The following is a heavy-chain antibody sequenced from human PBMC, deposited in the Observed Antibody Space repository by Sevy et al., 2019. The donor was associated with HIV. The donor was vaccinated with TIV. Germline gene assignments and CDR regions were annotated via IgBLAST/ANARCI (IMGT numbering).Heavy chain of an antibody. D-gene: IGHD3-22*01. V-gene: IGHV3-13*04. J-gene: IGHJ4*02. CDR2: FGIAGDT. CDR1: GFSFSAYD. CDR3: ARKSNYYSYFDS. Sequence: GESLKISCAASGFSFSAYDMHWVRQATGKGLEWVSGFGIAGDTYYSGSVRGRFTISRDNAKNSLYLQMNSLGAGDTAVYYCARKSNYYSYFDSWGQGTLVTVSS.